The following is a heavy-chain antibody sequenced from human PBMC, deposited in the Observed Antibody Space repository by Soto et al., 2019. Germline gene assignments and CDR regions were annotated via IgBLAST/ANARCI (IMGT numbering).Heavy chain of an antibody. CDR1: GFTFESYE. D-gene: IGHD3-10*01. Sequence: GGSLRLSCAASGFTFESYEMNWVRQAPGKGLEWVSYTSTRGTTIYYADSVKGRFTISRDNDKKSVYLQMNSLRADDTAVYFCARGFRNLYFDSWGQGALVTVSS. CDR2: TSTRGTTI. CDR3: ARGFRNLYFDS. V-gene: IGHV3-48*03. J-gene: IGHJ4*02.